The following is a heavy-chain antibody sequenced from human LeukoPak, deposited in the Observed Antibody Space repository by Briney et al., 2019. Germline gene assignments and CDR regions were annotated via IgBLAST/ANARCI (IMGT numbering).Heavy chain of an antibody. CDR1: GYTFTGYY. CDR2: FSPNSGGT. D-gene: IGHD6-19*01. J-gene: IGHJ5*02. V-gene: IGHV1-2*02. CDR3: ARVVAGNWFDP. Sequence: ASVKVSCKASGYTFTGYYMHWVRQAPGQGLEWMGWFSPNSGGTNYAQKFQGRVTMTRDTSITTAYMELSRLRSDDTAVYYCARVVAGNWFDPWGQGTLVTVSS.